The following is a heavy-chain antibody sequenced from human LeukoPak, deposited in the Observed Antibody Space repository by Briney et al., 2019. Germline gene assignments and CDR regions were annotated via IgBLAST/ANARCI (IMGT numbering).Heavy chain of an antibody. D-gene: IGHD3-10*01. CDR2: IIPIFGTA. V-gene: IGHV1-69*01. Sequence: SVKVSCKASGGTFSSYAISWVRQAPGQGLEWMGGIIPIFGTANYAQKFQGRVTITADESTSTAYMELSSLRSEDTAVYYCARVRGSITMVFDPWGQGTLVTVSS. J-gene: IGHJ5*02. CDR1: GGTFSSYA. CDR3: ARVRGSITMVFDP.